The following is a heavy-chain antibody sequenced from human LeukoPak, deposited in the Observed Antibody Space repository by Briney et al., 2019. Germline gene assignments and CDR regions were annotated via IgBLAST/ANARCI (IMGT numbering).Heavy chain of an antibody. CDR1: GYSISRGYY. V-gene: IGHV4-38-2*02. CDR2: IYHNGST. Sequence: PSETLSLTCSVSGYSISRGYYWGWIRQPPGKGLEWIGNIYHNGSTDYNPSLKSRVTISVDTSKNQFSLKLSSVTAADTAVYYCARHAYYGSGSYQYNWFDPWGQGTLVTVSS. D-gene: IGHD3-10*01. CDR3: ARHAYYGSGSYQYNWFDP. J-gene: IGHJ5*02.